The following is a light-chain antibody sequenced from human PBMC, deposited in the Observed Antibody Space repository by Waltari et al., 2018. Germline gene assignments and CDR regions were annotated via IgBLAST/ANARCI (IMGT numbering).Light chain of an antibody. V-gene: IGLV2-23*01. J-gene: IGLJ2*01. CDR1: KNDIGTYNF. CDR2: EAT. CDR3: CSYAGGSRVI. Sequence: QSALTQPASLSGSPGQSITIPCAGTKNDIGTYNFVSWFQQFPGQAPKLLVSEATKRPSGVSYRFSGSKSGNTASLTISGLQAEDEADYYCCSYAGGSRVIFGGGTKLTVL.